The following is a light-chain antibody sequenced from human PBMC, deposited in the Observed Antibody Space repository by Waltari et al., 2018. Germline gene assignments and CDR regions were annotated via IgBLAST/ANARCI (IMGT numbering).Light chain of an antibody. CDR3: QQYNISPYT. J-gene: IGKJ2*01. V-gene: IGKV1-5*03. Sequence: DIQMTQSPSTLSASVGDRVPITCRASQSISNWLAWYQQKPGKAPKVLIYKSFTLQSGVPSRFSGSGSETEFTLTISSLQPDDFATYYCQQYNISPYTFGQGTTLEI. CDR1: QSISNW. CDR2: KSF.